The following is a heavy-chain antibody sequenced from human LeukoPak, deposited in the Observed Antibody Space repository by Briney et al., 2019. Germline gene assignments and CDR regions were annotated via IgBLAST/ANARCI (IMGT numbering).Heavy chain of an antibody. CDR3: ARSLDY. J-gene: IGHJ4*02. CDR2: IKQDGSEK. Sequence: GGSLRLSCAASGFTFSTSWMDWVRQAPGKGLEWVANIKQDGSEKYYVDSVKGRFTISRDNAKNSLYLQMNSLRAEDTATYYCARSLDYWGQGIQVTVSS. V-gene: IGHV3-7*01. CDR1: GFTFSTSW.